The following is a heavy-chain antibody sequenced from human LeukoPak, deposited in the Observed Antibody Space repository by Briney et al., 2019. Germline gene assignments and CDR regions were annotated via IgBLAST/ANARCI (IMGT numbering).Heavy chain of an antibody. CDR1: GFSFSSYA. CDR2: ISGSGGST. Sequence: GGSLRLSCAASGFSFSSYAMSWVRQAPGKGLEWVSLISGSGGSTYYADSVKGRFIISRDNSKNTLYLQMNSLRAEDTAVYYCARDEEYYDSSGLFDYWGQGTLVTVSS. J-gene: IGHJ4*02. CDR3: ARDEEYYDSSGLFDY. V-gene: IGHV3-23*01. D-gene: IGHD3-22*01.